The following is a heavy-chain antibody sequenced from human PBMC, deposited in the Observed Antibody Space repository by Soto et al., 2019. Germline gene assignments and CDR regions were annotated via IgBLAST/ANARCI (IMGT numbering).Heavy chain of an antibody. V-gene: IGHV3-23*01. CDR2: ISGSGHST. D-gene: IGHD3-3*01. CDR1: GFPFSSSA. J-gene: IGHJ4*02. Sequence: EVQVLESGGGLVQPGGSLRLSCAGTGFPFSSSAMSWVRQAPGKGLEWVSAISGSGHSTYYADSVKGRFTISRDNSKNTVYMQMHSLRGEDTAVYYCAKVGPSSDFWSGPDIEGNYWGQGTLVTVSS. CDR3: AKVGPSSDFWSGPDIEGNY.